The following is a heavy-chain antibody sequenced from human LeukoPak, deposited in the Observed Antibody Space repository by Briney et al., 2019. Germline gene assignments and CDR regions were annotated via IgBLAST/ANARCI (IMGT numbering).Heavy chain of an antibody. D-gene: IGHD4-17*01. V-gene: IGHV4-59*01. CDR3: ARAYDYGAFDI. CDR2: IYYSGST. J-gene: IGHJ3*02. Sequence: RTSETLSLTCTVSGGSISSYYWSWIRQPPGKGLEWIGYIYYSGSTNYNPSLKSRVTISVDTSKNQFSLKLSSVTAADTAVYYCARAYDYGAFDIWGQGIKVIVSS. CDR1: GGSISSYY.